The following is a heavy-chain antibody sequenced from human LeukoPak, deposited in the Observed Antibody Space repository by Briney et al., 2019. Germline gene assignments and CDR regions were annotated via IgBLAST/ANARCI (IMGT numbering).Heavy chain of an antibody. D-gene: IGHD2-8*01. V-gene: IGHV3-23*01. CDR3: AKGCIIVIVYANYFDY. CDR1: GFTLSSYA. J-gene: IGHJ4*02. Sequence: GGSLRLSCAASGFTLSSYAMSWVRQAPGKGLEWVAAIRYGGGNAYYANSGKGRFTISRDNSKNTLYLQMNSLRAEETAVYYWAKGCIIVIVYANYFDYWGEGTLVTVSS. CDR2: IRYGGGNA.